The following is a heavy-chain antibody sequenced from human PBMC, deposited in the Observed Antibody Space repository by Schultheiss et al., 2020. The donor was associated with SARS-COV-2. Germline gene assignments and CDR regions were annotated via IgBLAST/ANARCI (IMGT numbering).Heavy chain of an antibody. CDR2: INHSGST. CDR1: GGSFSGYY. Sequence: SETLSLTCAVYGGSFSGYYWSWIRQPPGKGLEWIGEINHSGSTNYNPSLKSRVTISVDTSKNQFSLKLSSVTAADTAVYYCARGQGVVVVAATVNYYYGMDVWGQGTTVTVSS. D-gene: IGHD2-15*01. V-gene: IGHV4-34*01. J-gene: IGHJ6*02. CDR3: ARGQGVVVVAATVNYYYGMDV.